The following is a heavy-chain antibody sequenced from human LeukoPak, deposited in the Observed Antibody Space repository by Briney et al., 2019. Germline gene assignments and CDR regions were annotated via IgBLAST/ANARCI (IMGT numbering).Heavy chain of an antibody. J-gene: IGHJ4*02. D-gene: IGHD3-10*01. V-gene: IGHV3-23*01. Sequence: PGGSLRLSCAASGFTFSDYYMSWIRQAPGKGLEWVSGITGSGSTTYYADSVKGRFTISRDNSKNTVFLQMNSLRAEDTAVYYCVKSRYTYSSSGDYWGQGTLVTVSS. CDR2: ITGSGSTT. CDR3: VKSRYTYSSSGDY. CDR1: GFTFSDYY.